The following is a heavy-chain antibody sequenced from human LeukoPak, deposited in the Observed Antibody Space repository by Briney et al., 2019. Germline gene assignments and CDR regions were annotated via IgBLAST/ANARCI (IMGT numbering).Heavy chain of an antibody. Sequence: SETLSLTCTVSGGSISSSSYYWGWIRQPPGKGLEWIGSIYYSGSTYYNPSLKSRVTISVDTSKNQFSLKLSSVTAADTAVYYCAKASHDSSGFLWGQGALVTVSS. V-gene: IGHV4-39*07. CDR1: GGSISSSSYY. CDR3: AKASHDSSGFL. J-gene: IGHJ4*02. CDR2: IYYSGST. D-gene: IGHD3-22*01.